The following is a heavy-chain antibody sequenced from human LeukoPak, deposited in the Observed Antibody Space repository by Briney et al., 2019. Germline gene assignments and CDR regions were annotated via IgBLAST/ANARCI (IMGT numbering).Heavy chain of an antibody. Sequence: TGGSLRLSCAASGFTFSSYAMSWVRQAPGKGLEWVSAVSGSGGATYYSGSVKGRFAISRDNSKNTLYLQMNSLRAEDTAVYYCAKEQGSRLLWFGGDAFDIWGQGTMVTVSS. CDR1: GFTFSSYA. J-gene: IGHJ3*02. CDR2: VSGSGGAT. V-gene: IGHV3-23*01. CDR3: AKEQGSRLLWFGGDAFDI. D-gene: IGHD3-10*01.